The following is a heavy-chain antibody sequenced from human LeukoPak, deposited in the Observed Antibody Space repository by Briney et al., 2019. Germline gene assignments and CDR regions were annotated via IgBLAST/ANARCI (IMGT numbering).Heavy chain of an antibody. CDR2: INHSGTT. CDR3: ARLKYHDAFDI. CDR1: GGSFSGYY. Sequence: SETLSLTCAVYGGSFSGYYWSWIRQPPGKGLEWIGEINHSGTTNYNPSLKSRVTISVDTSKNQFSLKLSSVTAADTAVYYCARLKYHDAFDIGGKGKMVTVSS. V-gene: IGHV4-34*01. J-gene: IGHJ3*02. D-gene: IGHD2/OR15-2a*01.